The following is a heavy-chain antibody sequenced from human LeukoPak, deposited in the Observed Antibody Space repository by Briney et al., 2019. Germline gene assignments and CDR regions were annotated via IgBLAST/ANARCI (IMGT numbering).Heavy chain of an antibody. CDR2: IYDSGST. CDR3: ASLTTAEAFDI. Sequence: SETLSLTCAVYVGSFSGYYWSWIRQPPGKGLEWIGYIYDSGSTNYNPSLKSRVTISVDTSKNQFSLKLSSVTAADTAVYYCASLTTAEAFDIWGQGTMVTVSS. D-gene: IGHD3-22*01. CDR1: VGSFSGYY. J-gene: IGHJ3*02. V-gene: IGHV4-59*01.